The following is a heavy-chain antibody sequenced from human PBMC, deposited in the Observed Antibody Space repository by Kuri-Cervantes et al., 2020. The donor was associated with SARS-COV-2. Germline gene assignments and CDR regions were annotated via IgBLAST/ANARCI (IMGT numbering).Heavy chain of an antibody. CDR2: IYHSGST. CDR1: GGSISSGGYS. V-gene: IGHV4-30-2*01. Sequence: SQTLSLTCAVSGGSISSGGYSWSWIRQPPGKGLEWIGYIYHSGSTYYNPSLKSRVTISVDRSKNQFSLKLSSMTAADTAVYYCAREIADCSSTSCYSRFDPWGQGTLVAVSS. D-gene: IGHD2-2*02. J-gene: IGHJ5*02. CDR3: AREIADCSSTSCYSRFDP.